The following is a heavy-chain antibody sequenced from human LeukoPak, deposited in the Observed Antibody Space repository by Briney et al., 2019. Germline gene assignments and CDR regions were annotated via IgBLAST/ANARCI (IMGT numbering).Heavy chain of an antibody. V-gene: IGHV3-23*01. J-gene: IGHJ4*02. D-gene: IGHD6-13*01. CDR3: AKGFLPTSSSSNYVSFDF. CDR1: GFTFSNYA. CDR2: IAFSGST. Sequence: PGRSLRLSCAASGFTFSNYALTWVRQAPGKGLEWVSAIAFSGSTYYADSVKGRFTISRDDSKNTLYLQMNSLRAEDTAVYYCAKGFLPTSSSSNYVSFDFWGQGTLVTVSS.